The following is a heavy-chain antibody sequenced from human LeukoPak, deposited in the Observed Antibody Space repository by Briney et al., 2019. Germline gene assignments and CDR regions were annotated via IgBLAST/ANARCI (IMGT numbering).Heavy chain of an antibody. CDR2: IIPIFGTA. D-gene: IGHD3-3*01. CDR3: AFLRDSSAHPLDY. Sequence: VASVKVSCKASGGTFSSYAISWVRQAPGQGLEWMGGIIPIFGTANYAQKFQGRVTITADESTSTAYMELSSLRSEDTAVYYCAFLRDSSAHPLDYWGQGTLVTASS. V-gene: IGHV1-69*13. CDR1: GGTFSSYA. J-gene: IGHJ4*02.